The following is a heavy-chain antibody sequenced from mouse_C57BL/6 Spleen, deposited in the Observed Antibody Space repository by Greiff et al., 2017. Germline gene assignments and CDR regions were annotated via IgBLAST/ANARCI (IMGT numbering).Heavy chain of an antibody. CDR1: GYAFTNYL. D-gene: IGHD3-1*01. CDR3: ARSGYGIWFAY. Sequence: QVQLQQSGAELVRPGPSVKVSCKASGYAFTNYLIEWVKQRPGQGLEWIGLINPGSGGTNYNEKFKGKATLTADKSSSTAYMQLSSLTSEDSAVYFCARSGYGIWFAYWGQGTLVTVSA. CDR2: INPGSGGT. J-gene: IGHJ3*01. V-gene: IGHV1-54*01.